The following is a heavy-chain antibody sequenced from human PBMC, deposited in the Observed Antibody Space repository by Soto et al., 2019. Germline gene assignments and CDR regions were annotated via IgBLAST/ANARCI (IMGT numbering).Heavy chain of an antibody. V-gene: IGHV1-69*13. D-gene: IGHD2-2*01. CDR2: VIPIFGTA. CDR1: GGTLSSYA. CDR3: ARETKYCSSTSCRKKKYYYYGMDV. Sequence: GASVKVSCKDSGGTLSSYAISWVRQAPGQGLEWMGGVIPIFGTANYAQKFQGRVTITADESTSTAYMELSSLSSEDTAVYYCARETKYCSSTSCRKKKYYYYGMDVWGQGTPVPVS. J-gene: IGHJ6*02.